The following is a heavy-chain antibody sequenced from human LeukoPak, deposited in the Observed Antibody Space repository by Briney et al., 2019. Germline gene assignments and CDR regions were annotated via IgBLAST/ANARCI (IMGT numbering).Heavy chain of an antibody. V-gene: IGHV3-53*01. CDR1: GFTVSSNY. J-gene: IGHJ4*02. D-gene: IGHD5-24*01. Sequence: GSLRLSCAASGFTVSSNYMSWVRQAPGKGLEWVSVIYSGGSTYYTDSVKGRFTISRDDSKNTLYLQMNSLRAEDTAVFYCARVEMAYYFDYWGQGTLVTVSS. CDR2: IYSGGST. CDR3: ARVEMAYYFDY.